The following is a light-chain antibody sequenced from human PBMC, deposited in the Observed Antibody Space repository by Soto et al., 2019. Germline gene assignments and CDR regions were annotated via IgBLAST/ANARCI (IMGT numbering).Light chain of an antibody. CDR1: SSDVGDYHF. CDR3: SSHAVTNTVV. Sequence: QSALTQPPSASGSPGQSVTISCTGTSSDVGDYHFVSWYQQHPGKAPKLIIYEVTKRPSGVPDRFSGSKSGNTASLTVSGLQADDEATYYCSSHAVTNTVVFGGGTKLTVL. J-gene: IGLJ2*01. CDR2: EVT. V-gene: IGLV2-8*01.